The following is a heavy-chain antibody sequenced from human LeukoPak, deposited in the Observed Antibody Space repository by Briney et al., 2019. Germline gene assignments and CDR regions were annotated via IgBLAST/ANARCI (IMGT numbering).Heavy chain of an antibody. V-gene: IGHV4-30-2*01. CDR3: ARATTTVHWFDP. D-gene: IGHD4-17*01. CDR1: GGSISSGGYS. CDR2: IYHSGST. Sequence: SETLSLTCAVSGGSISSGGYSSSWLRQPPGKGLEWIGYIYHSGSTYYNPSLKSRVTISVDRSKNQFSLKLSSVTAADTAVYYCARATTTVHWFDPWGQGTLVTVSS. J-gene: IGHJ5*02.